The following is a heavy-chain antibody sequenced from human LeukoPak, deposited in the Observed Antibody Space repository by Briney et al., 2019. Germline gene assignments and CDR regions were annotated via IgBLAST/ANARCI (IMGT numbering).Heavy chain of an antibody. CDR1: GFTFSSYA. J-gene: IGHJ4*02. D-gene: IGHD2-2*02. CDR3: AKAYCSSTSCYMEVARFDY. V-gene: IGHV3-23*01. CDR2: SSGSGGST. Sequence: GGSLRLSCAASGFTFSSYAMSLVRQAPGKGLEWVSASSGSGGSTYYADSVKGRFTISRDNSKNTLYLQMNSLRAEDTAVYYCAKAYCSSTSCYMEVARFDYWGQGTLVTVSS.